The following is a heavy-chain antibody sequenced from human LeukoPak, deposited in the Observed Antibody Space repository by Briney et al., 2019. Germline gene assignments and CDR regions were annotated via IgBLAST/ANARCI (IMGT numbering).Heavy chain of an antibody. CDR2: INPNSGGT. J-gene: IGHJ5*02. Sequence: ASVKVSCKASGYTFSSYGITWVRQAPGQGLEWMGWINPNSGGTNYAQKFQGRVTMTRDTSISTAYMELSRLRSDDTAVYYCARAGYSGYDDNWFDPWGQGTLVTVSS. CDR3: ARAGYSGYDDNWFDP. CDR1: GYTFSSYG. D-gene: IGHD5-12*01. V-gene: IGHV1-2*02.